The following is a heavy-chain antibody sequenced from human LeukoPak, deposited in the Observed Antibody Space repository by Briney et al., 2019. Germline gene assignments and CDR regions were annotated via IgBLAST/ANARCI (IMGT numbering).Heavy chain of an antibody. CDR3: AREVVGCSGGSCYAYYYYYYGMDV. CDR2: INHSGST. J-gene: IGHJ6*02. CDR1: GGSFSGYY. Sequence: PSETLSLTCAVYGGSFSGYYWSWIRQPPGKGLEWIGEINHSGSTNYNPSLKSRVTISVDTSKNQFSLKLSSVTAADTAVYYCAREVVGCSGGSCYAYYYYYYGMDVWGQGTTVTVSS. D-gene: IGHD2-15*01. V-gene: IGHV4-34*01.